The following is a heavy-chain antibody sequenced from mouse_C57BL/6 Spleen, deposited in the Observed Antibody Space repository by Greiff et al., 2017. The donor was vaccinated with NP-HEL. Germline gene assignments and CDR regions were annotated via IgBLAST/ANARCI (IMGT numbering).Heavy chain of an antibody. CDR1: GYTFTSYW. D-gene: IGHD5-1*01. CDR3: AREYQTGYAMDD. CDR2: INPSSGYT. Sequence: VQLQQSGAELVKPGASVKLSCKASGYTFTSYWMHWVKQRPGQGLEWIGYINPSSGYTKYNQKFKDKATLSADKSSSTLYMQLSSLTYGDTAVYYSAREYQTGYAMDDWGQGTSVTVSS. J-gene: IGHJ4*01. V-gene: IGHV1-7*01.